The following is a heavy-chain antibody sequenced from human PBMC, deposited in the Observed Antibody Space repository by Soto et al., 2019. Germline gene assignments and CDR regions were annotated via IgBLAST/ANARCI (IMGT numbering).Heavy chain of an antibody. J-gene: IGHJ6*02. CDR3: AKDLFYPFYYGSGSYNYYYGMDV. V-gene: IGHV3-30*18. Sequence: GGSLRLSCAASGFTFSSYGMHWVRQAPGKGLEWVAVISYDGSNKYYADSVKGRFTISRDNSKNTLYLQMNSLRAEDTAVYYCAKDLFYPFYYGSGSYNYYYGMDVWGQGTTVTVSS. D-gene: IGHD3-10*01. CDR1: GFTFSSYG. CDR2: ISYDGSNK.